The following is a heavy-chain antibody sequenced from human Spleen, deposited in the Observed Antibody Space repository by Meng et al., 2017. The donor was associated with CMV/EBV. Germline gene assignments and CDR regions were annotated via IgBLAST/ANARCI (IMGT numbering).Heavy chain of an antibody. V-gene: IGHV3-NL1*01. D-gene: IGHD2-21*01. Sequence: LSLTCAASGFTFSSYGMHWVRQAPGKGLEWVSVIYSGGRTFYAESVKGRFTISRDNSKNTLYLQMDSLRHEDTAFYHCVKEGIRDEWPRDFDYWGQGLLVTVSS. CDR3: VKEGIRDEWPRDFDY. CDR2: IYSGGRT. CDR1: GFTFSSYG. J-gene: IGHJ4*02.